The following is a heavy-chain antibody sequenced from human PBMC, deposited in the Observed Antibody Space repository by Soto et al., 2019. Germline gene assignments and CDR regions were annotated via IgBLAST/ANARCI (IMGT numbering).Heavy chain of an antibody. CDR1: GYTFTSFG. CDR2: INAYNGNT. V-gene: IGHV1-18*01. J-gene: IGHJ4*02. CDR3: APGAAGIAAHLI. D-gene: IGHD6-13*01. Sequence: ASVKVSCKASGYTFTSFGVNWVRQAPGQGLEWMGWINAYNGNTNYEQNFQGRVTMTADTSTSTAYMEVRSLRSDDTAVYYCAPGAAGIAAHLIWGQGTLVSVS.